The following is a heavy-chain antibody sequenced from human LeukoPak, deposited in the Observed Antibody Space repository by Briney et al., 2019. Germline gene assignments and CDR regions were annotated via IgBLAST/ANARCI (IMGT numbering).Heavy chain of an antibody. Sequence: ESGPALVKHTQTLTLTCTFSGFSLSTSGMSVNWIRQPPGKALEWLARLDWDDDKYYSTSLKTRLTISKATSKNQVVLTLTNMDPVDTATYYCARIRYYYDSSGYSSTYYFDYWGQGTLVTVSS. CDR1: GFSLSTSGMS. V-gene: IGHV2-70*11. CDR3: ARIRYYYDSSGYSSTYYFDY. CDR2: LDWDDDK. J-gene: IGHJ4*02. D-gene: IGHD3-22*01.